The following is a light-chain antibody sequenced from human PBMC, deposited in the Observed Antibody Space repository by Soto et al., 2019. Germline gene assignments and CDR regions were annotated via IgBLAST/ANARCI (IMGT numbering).Light chain of an antibody. CDR3: GSYTSSSTLV. Sequence: QSALTQPASVSGSPRQSITISCTGTSSDVGGYNYVSWYQQHPGKAPKLMIYEVTNRPSGVSNRFSGSKSGNTATLTISGLQAEDEADYYCGSYTSSSTLVFGTGTKLTVL. J-gene: IGLJ1*01. CDR2: EVT. CDR1: SSDVGGYNY. V-gene: IGLV2-14*01.